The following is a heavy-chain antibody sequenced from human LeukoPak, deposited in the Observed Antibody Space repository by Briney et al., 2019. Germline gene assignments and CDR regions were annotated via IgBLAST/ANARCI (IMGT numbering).Heavy chain of an antibody. CDR3: ARLNGYGDYRNWFDP. Sequence: SETLSLTCTVSGGSISSRGYYWSWIRQHPGKGLEWIRYIYYSGSTDYNPSLKSRVTISVDTSKNQFSLKLSSVTAADTAVYYGARLNGYGDYRNWFDPWGQGTLVTVSS. D-gene: IGHD4-17*01. V-gene: IGHV4-31*02. J-gene: IGHJ5*02. CDR1: GGSISSRGYY. CDR2: IYYSGST.